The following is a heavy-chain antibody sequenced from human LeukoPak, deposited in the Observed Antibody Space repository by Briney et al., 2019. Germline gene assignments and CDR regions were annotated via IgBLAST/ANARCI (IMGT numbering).Heavy chain of an antibody. Sequence: GGSLRLSCAASGFTVSSNYMSWVRQAPGKGLEWVSVIYSGGSTYYADSVKGRFTISRDNSKNTLYLQMNSLRAEDTAVYYCARNDYGDNHFDYWGQGTLVTVSS. V-gene: IGHV3-53*01. D-gene: IGHD4-17*01. J-gene: IGHJ4*02. CDR2: IYSGGST. CDR1: GFTVSSNY. CDR3: ARNDYGDNHFDY.